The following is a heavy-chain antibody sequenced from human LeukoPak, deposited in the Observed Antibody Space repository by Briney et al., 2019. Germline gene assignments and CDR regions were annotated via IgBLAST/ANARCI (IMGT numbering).Heavy chain of an antibody. CDR2: INPTGDST. Sequence: ASVKVSCMASGYTFTNYYIHWVRQAPGQGLEWMGIINPTGDSTSYAQKFQARVTMTRDTSTNTVYMELSSLRSEDTAVYYCARHPSPQLHHFDYWGQGTLVTVSS. J-gene: IGHJ4*02. CDR1: GYTFTNYY. D-gene: IGHD2-2*01. CDR3: ARHPSPQLHHFDY. V-gene: IGHV1-46*01.